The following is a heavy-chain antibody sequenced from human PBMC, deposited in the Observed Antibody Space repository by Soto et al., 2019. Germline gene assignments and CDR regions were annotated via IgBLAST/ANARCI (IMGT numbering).Heavy chain of an antibody. CDR1: GFTFSDYY. D-gene: IGHD1-26*01. Sequence: GSLRLSCAASGFTFSDYYMSWIRQAPGKGLEWVSYISSSGSTIYYADSVKGRFTISRDNAKNSLYLQMNSLRVEDTAVYYCARDGVGATSYYYYGMDVWGQGTTVTVSS. J-gene: IGHJ6*02. CDR2: ISSSGSTI. CDR3: ARDGVGATSYYYYGMDV. V-gene: IGHV3-11*01.